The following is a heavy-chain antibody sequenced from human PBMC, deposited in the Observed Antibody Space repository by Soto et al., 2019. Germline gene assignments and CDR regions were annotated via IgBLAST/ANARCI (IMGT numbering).Heavy chain of an antibody. D-gene: IGHD3-22*01. CDR2: IYPGDSDT. CDR1: GYSFTSYW. V-gene: IGHV5-51*01. Sequence: PGESLKISCKGSGYSFTSYWIGWVRQMPGKGLEWMGIIYPGDSDTRYSPSFQGQVTISADKSISTAYLQWSSLKASDTAMYYCARTYYYDSSCYPQVNYYYYGMDVWGQGTTVTVSS. CDR3: ARTYYYDSSCYPQVNYYYYGMDV. J-gene: IGHJ6*02.